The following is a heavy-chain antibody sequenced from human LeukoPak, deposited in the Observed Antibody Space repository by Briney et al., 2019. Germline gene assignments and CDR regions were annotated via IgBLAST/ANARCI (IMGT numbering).Heavy chain of an antibody. D-gene: IGHD3-10*01. Sequence: SETLSLTCAVYGGSLSGYYWSWIRQPPGKGLEWVGEINYSGSTNYNPSLKSRVTTSVDTSKNQFSLSLSSVTAADTAVYYCARWEVRLNAFEMWGQGTMVTVSS. V-gene: IGHV4-34*01. CDR2: INYSGST. CDR3: ARWEVRLNAFEM. J-gene: IGHJ3*02. CDR1: GGSLSGYY.